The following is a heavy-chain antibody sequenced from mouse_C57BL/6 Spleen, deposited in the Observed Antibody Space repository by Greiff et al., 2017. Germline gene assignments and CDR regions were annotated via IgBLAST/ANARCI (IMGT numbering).Heavy chain of an antibody. CDR1: GYTFTSYD. J-gene: IGHJ2*01. V-gene: IGHV1-85*01. CDR2: IYPRDGST. CDR3: ARRDYGSSSPFDY. Sequence: VQGVESGPELVKPGASVKLSCKASGYTFTSYDINWVKQRPGQGLEWIGWIYPRDGSTKYNEKFKGKATLTVDTSSITAYMELHSLTSEDSAVYFCARRDYGSSSPFDYWGQGTTLTVSS. D-gene: IGHD1-1*01.